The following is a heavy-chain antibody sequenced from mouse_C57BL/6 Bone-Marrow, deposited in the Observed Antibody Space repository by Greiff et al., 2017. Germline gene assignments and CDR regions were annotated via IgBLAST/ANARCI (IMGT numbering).Heavy chain of an antibody. V-gene: IGHV1-82*01. CDR2: IYPGDGDT. CDR1: GYAFSSSW. J-gene: IGHJ3*01. D-gene: IGHD1-1*01. Sequence: QVQLQQSGPELVKPGASVKISCKASGYAFSSSWMNWVKQRPGKGLEWIGRIYPGDGDTNYNGKFKGKATLTADKSSSTAYMQLGSLTSDVSAVYFCARDYGSSSWFAYWGQGTLVTVSA. CDR3: ARDYGSSSWFAY.